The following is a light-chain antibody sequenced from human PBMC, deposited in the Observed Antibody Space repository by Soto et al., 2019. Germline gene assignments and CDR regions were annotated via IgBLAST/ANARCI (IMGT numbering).Light chain of an antibody. CDR1: QDISNY. CDR2: DAS. CDR3: QQYDNLPS. Sequence: DIQMTQSPSSLSASVGDRVTITCQASQDISNYLNWYQQKPGKAPKLLIYDASNLETGVPSRFSGSGSGTDFTFTISSLQPEDIATYYCQQYDNLPSFGGGTKV. J-gene: IGKJ4*02. V-gene: IGKV1-33*01.